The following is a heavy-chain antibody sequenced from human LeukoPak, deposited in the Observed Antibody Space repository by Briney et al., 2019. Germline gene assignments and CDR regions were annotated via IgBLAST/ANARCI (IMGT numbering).Heavy chain of an antibody. Sequence: PSETLSLTCTVSGYSISSGYYWGWIRQPPGKGLEWIGSIYHSGSTYYNPSLKSRVTISVDTSKNQFSLKLSSVTAADTAVYYCARDPSGSPDYWGQGTLVTVSS. CDR1: GYSISSGYY. CDR3: ARDPSGSPDY. J-gene: IGHJ4*02. D-gene: IGHD1-26*01. V-gene: IGHV4-38-2*02. CDR2: IYHSGST.